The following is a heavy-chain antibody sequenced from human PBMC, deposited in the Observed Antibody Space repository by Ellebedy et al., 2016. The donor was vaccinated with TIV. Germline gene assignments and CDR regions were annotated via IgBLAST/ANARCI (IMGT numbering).Heavy chain of an antibody. D-gene: IGHD6-19*01. V-gene: IGHV1-2*02. CDR2: INPNRGVT. Sequence: AASVKVSCKASGYTFTDYHIHWVRQAPGQGLEWMGWINPNRGVTTYAQKFQGRVAMTRDTSISTAIMELSGLRSDDTAWYYCAKVGSSGWAFFDSWGQGTLVTVS. CDR3: AKVGSSGWAFFDS. CDR1: GYTFTDYH. J-gene: IGHJ4*02.